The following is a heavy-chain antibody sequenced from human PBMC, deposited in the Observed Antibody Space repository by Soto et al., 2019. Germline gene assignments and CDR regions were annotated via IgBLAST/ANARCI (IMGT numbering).Heavy chain of an antibody. D-gene: IGHD3-16*01. CDR3: VRIRYQLPSSVLWLDP. CDR2: INHVGGT. Sequence: SETLSLTCAVYGGFLSESYWTWIRQPPGKGLEWIGEINHVGGTNYNPSLKSRVTMSVDTSQNQFSLRLISVTAADTAMYFCVRIRYQLPSSVLWLDPWGQGTPVNVSS. J-gene: IGHJ5*02. CDR1: GGFLSESY. V-gene: IGHV4-34*01.